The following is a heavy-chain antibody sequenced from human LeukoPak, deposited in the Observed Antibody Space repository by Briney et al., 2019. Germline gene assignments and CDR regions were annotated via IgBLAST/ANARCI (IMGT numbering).Heavy chain of an antibody. Sequence: SETLSLTCAVYGGSFSGYYWSWIRQPPGKGLEWIGEINHSGSTNYNPSLKSRVTISVDTSKNQFSLKLSSVTAADTAVYYCARDPGYSNYGNWFDPWGQGTLVTVSS. V-gene: IGHV4-34*01. CDR2: INHSGST. J-gene: IGHJ5*02. CDR3: ARDPGYSNYGNWFDP. CDR1: GGSFSGYY. D-gene: IGHD4-11*01.